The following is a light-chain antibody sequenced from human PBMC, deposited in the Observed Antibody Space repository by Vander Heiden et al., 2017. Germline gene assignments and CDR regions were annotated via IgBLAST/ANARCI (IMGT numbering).Light chain of an antibody. CDR1: QGISNL. CDR2: AAS. CDR3: QKYSSAPYT. V-gene: IGKV1-27*01. Sequence: DIQMTQSPSSLFASVGDRVTITCRASQGISNLLAWYQQKPGKVPRLLIYAASTLQSGVPSRFSGSGSGTDCTLTISSLQPEDVASYYCQKYSSAPYTFGQGTKLEIK. J-gene: IGKJ2*01.